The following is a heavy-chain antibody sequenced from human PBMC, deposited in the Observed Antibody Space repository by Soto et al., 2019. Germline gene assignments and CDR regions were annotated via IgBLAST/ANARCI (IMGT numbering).Heavy chain of an antibody. CDR1: GGTFSSYA. CDR3: AGGVAYYYGSGSYSYLDY. Sequence: QVQLVQSGAEVKKPGSSVKVSCKASGGTFSSYAISWVRQAPGQGLEWMGGIIPIFGTANYAQKFQGRVTITAEESTSTAYMELSSLRSEDTAVYYCAGGVAYYYGSGSYSYLDYWGQGTLVTVSS. D-gene: IGHD3-10*01. V-gene: IGHV1-69*01. CDR2: IIPIFGTA. J-gene: IGHJ4*02.